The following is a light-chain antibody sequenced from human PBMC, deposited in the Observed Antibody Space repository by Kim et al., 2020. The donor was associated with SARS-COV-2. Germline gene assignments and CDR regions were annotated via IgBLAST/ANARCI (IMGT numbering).Light chain of an antibody. Sequence: SGSPGQAANITCSGDKLGDKYVCWYQQKPGQSPVRVIYEDSRRPSGIPERFLGSNSGNTATLTISGTQAMDEADYYCQAWDSSTGVFGGGTQLTVL. J-gene: IGLJ3*02. V-gene: IGLV3-1*01. CDR1: KLGDKY. CDR3: QAWDSSTGV. CDR2: EDS.